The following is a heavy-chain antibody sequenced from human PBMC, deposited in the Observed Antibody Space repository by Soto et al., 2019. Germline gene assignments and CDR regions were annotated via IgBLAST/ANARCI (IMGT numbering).Heavy chain of an antibody. CDR2: MYYSGST. CDR1: GGSINSGTYY. CDR3: ARTYYDSLAGHHYFDN. V-gene: IGHV4-31*03. D-gene: IGHD3-9*01. Sequence: QVQLQESGPGLVKPSHTLSLTCTVSGGSINSGTYYWSWIRQHPGEGLEGIGYMYYSGSTYYNPSLKRRVTISVDTSRNQCSLKLNSVTAADTAVYYCARTYYDSLAGHHYFDNWGQGTLVTVSS. J-gene: IGHJ4*02.